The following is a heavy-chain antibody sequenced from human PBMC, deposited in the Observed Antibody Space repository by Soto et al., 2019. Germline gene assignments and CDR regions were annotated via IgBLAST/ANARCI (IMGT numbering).Heavy chain of an antibody. CDR3: IQSRCGGDCLQSYASYYYYGMDV. Sequence: SGPTLVNPTQTLTLTCTFSAFSLSTGGVGVGWIRQPPGKAIEWLALIYWDDDKRYSPSLRSRLTITKNTSKNQVVLTITNMDLVDTATYYCIQSRCGGDCLQSYASYYYYGMDVWGQGTTVTVSS. CDR2: IYWDDDK. J-gene: IGHJ6*02. D-gene: IGHD2-21*02. CDR1: AFSLSTGGVG. V-gene: IGHV2-5*02.